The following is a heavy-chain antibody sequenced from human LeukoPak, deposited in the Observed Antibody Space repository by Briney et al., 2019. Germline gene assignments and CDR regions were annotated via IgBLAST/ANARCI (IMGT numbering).Heavy chain of an antibody. CDR3: ARDFLVAVAATGFDY. Sequence: PGGSLRLSCAASGSTFSSYAMSWVRQAPGKGLEWVSAISGSGGSTYYADSVKGRFTISRDNSKNTLYLQMNSLRAEDTAVYYCARDFLVAVAATGFDYWGQGTLVTVSS. V-gene: IGHV3-23*01. D-gene: IGHD6-19*01. J-gene: IGHJ4*02. CDR2: ISGSGGST. CDR1: GSTFSSYA.